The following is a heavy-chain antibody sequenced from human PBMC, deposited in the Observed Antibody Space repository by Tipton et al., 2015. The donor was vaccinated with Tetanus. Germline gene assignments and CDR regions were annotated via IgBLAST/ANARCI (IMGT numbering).Heavy chain of an antibody. V-gene: IGHV4-31*03. CDR3: ARVSVTYYHDSSVQTLFDY. Sequence: TLSLTCTVSGGSISSGGYYWSWIRQHPGKGLEWIGYIYYSGSTYYNPSLKSRVTISVDTSKNQFSLKLSSVTAADTAVYYCARVSVTYYHDSSVQTLFDYWGQGTLVTVSS. J-gene: IGHJ4*02. CDR1: GGSISSGGYY. CDR2: IYYSGST. D-gene: IGHD3-22*01.